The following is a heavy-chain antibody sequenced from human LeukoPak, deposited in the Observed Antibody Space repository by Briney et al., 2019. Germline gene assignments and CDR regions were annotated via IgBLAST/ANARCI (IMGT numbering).Heavy chain of an antibody. V-gene: IGHV4-39*07. D-gene: IGHD6-6*01. Sequence: PSETLSLTCTVSGGSISSSSYYWGWIRQPPGKGLEWIGSIYYSGSTYYNPSLKSRVTISVDTSKNRFSLRLNSVTAADTAVYYCARDFSSSSSVYYYYYMDVWGKGTSVTVSS. CDR3: ARDFSSSSSVYYYYYMDV. CDR1: GGSISSSSYY. CDR2: IYYSGST. J-gene: IGHJ6*03.